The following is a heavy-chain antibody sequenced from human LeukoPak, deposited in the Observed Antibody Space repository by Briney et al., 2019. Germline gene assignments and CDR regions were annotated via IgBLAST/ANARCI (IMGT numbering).Heavy chain of an antibody. J-gene: IGHJ6*03. CDR3: ARGITFVGGANYYYYYMDV. Sequence: ASVKVSCKASGYTFTSYDINWVRQATGQGLEWMGWMNPNSGNTGYAQKFQGRVTMTRNTSISTAYMELSSLTYEDTAVYYCARGITFVGGANYYYYYMDVWGKGTTVTISS. V-gene: IGHV1-8*01. CDR1: GYTFTSYD. D-gene: IGHD3-16*01. CDR2: MNPNSGNT.